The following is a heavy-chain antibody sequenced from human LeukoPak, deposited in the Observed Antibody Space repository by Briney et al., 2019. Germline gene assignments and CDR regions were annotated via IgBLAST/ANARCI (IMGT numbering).Heavy chain of an antibody. D-gene: IGHD3-22*01. CDR2: IIPIFGTG. CDR1: GGTFSSYS. V-gene: IGHV1-69*06. J-gene: IGHJ3*02. CDR3: VRVKLNYYDSSTYAFDI. Sequence: SVKVSCKASGGTFSSYSISWVRQAPGQGLEWMGGIIPIFGTGKYAQKFQGRVTITADKSTSTAYMELSSLRSEDTAVYYCVRVKLNYYDSSTYAFDIWGQGTMVTVSS.